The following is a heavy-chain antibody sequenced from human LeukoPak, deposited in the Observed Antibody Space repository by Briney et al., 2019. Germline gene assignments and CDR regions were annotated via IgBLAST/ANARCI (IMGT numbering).Heavy chain of an antibody. Sequence: PGGSLRLSCAASGFSFSSYAMNWVRQAPGKGLEWVSAISGSGGTTYYTDSVKGRFTISRDNSKNTLYLQMNSLRAEDTAVYYCARVVTMVRGVPYYFDYWGQGTLVTVSS. CDR3: ARVVTMVRGVPYYFDY. CDR2: ISGSGGTT. V-gene: IGHV3-23*01. D-gene: IGHD3-10*01. CDR1: GFSFSSYA. J-gene: IGHJ4*02.